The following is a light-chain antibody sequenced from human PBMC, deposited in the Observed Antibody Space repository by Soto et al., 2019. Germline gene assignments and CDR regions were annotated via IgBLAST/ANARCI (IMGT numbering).Light chain of an antibody. Sequence: DIQLTQSPSFLSASVGDRVTITCRASQGISNYLAWYQQKAGKAPKLLIHSASTLQNGVPSRFSGSGSGTEFTLTITSLQPEDLETYYCQHRHSYPLTFGGGTKVDIK. CDR1: QGISNY. J-gene: IGKJ4*01. CDR3: QHRHSYPLT. V-gene: IGKV1-9*01. CDR2: SAS.